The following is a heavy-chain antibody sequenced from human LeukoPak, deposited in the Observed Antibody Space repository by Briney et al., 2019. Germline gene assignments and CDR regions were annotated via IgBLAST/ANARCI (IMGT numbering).Heavy chain of an antibody. Sequence: SETLSLTCTVSGGSISSYYWSWIRQPAGKGLEWIGRIYTSGSTNYNPSLKSRVTMSVDTSKSQFSLKLSSVTAADTAVYYCAREDIQLWPRRHYYMDVWGKGTTVTVSS. D-gene: IGHD5-18*01. J-gene: IGHJ6*03. CDR1: GGSISSYY. CDR3: AREDIQLWPRRHYYMDV. V-gene: IGHV4-4*07. CDR2: IYTSGST.